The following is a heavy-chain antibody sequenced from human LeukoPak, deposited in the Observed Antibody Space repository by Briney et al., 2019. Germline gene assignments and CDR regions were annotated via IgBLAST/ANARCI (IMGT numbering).Heavy chain of an antibody. CDR1: GFTFSSYA. CDR3: ARGGPYTLNWFDP. J-gene: IGHJ5*02. V-gene: IGHV3-30*04. CDR2: ISYDGSNK. Sequence: GGSLRLSCAASGFTFSSYAMHWVRQAPGKGLEWVAVISYDGSNKYYADSVKGRFTISRDNSKNTLYLQMNSLRAEDTAVYYCARGGPYTLNWFDPWGQGTLVTVSS.